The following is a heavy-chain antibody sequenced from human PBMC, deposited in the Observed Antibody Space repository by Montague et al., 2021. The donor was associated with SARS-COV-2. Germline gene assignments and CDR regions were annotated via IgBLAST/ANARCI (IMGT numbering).Heavy chain of an antibody. CDR1: GFSLSTSGMC. V-gene: IGHV2-70*01. D-gene: IGHD3-9*01. CDR2: IDWDDDK. CDR3: ARVRYFDTTFDX. Sequence: PALGKPTQTLTLTCTFSGFSLSTSGMCVSWIRQPPGKALEWLALIDWDDDKFYSTSLKTRLTISKDTSKNQVVLTVTNMDPVDTATYYCARVRYFDTTFDXWGQGTLVTVSS. J-gene: IGHJ4*02.